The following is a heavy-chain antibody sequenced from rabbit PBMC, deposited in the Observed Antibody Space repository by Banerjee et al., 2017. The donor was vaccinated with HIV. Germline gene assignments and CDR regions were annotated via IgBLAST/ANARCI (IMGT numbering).Heavy chain of an antibody. D-gene: IGHD2-1*01. CDR1: GFSASSSYW. CDR2: IDTGSGST. J-gene: IGHJ4*01. V-gene: IGHV1S40*01. CDR3: ARGGDGNGYNL. Sequence: QSLEESGGDLVKPGASLTLTCTASGFSASSSYWICWVRQAPGKGLEWIGCIDTGSGSTYYASWAKGRFTISKTSSTTVTLQMTSLTAADTATYFCARGGDGNGYNLWGQGTLVTVS.